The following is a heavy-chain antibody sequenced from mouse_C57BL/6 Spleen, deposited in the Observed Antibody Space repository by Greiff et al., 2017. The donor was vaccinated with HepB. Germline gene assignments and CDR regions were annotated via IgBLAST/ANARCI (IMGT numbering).Heavy chain of an antibody. V-gene: IGHV1-52*01. J-gene: IGHJ1*03. Sequence: VQLQQPGAELVRPGSSVKLSCKASGYTFTSYWMHWVKQRPIQGLEWIGNIDPSDSETHYNQKFKDKATVTVDKSSSTAYMQLSSLTSEDSAVYYCARRSYDYGWYFDVWGTGTTVTVSS. CDR3: ARRSYDYGWYFDV. CDR2: IDPSDSET. CDR1: GYTFTSYW. D-gene: IGHD2-4*01.